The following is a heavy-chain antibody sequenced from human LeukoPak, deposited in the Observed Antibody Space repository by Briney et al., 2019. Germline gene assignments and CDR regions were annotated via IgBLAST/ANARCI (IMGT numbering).Heavy chain of an antibody. CDR1: GFTFNNAW. CDR2: IKSKNVGGTT. V-gene: IGHV3-15*01. CDR3: TSHAAFDP. Sequence: GGSLRLSCAASGFTFNNAWMNWVRQAPGKGLEWVGRIKSKNVGGTTDYAAPVKGRFTISRDDSKNTVYLQMNSLKIEDTAVCYCTSHAAFDPWGQGTLVAVSS. J-gene: IGHJ5*02.